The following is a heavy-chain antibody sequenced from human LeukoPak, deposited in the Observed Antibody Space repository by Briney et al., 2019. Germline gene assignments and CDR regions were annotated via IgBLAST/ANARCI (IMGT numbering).Heavy chain of an antibody. CDR1: GFTFSDYY. D-gene: IGHD3-22*01. CDR2: IGSSGTII. CDR3: ARTYDSFSSYYYCMDV. V-gene: IGHV3-11*01. Sequence: PGGSLRLSCAASGFTFSDYYMSWIRQSPGKGLEWVSYIGSSGTIIDYTDSVRGRFTTSRDNSKNSLYLQMSSLRAEDTAVYYCARTYDSFSSYYYCMDVWGKGTTVTVSS. J-gene: IGHJ6*03.